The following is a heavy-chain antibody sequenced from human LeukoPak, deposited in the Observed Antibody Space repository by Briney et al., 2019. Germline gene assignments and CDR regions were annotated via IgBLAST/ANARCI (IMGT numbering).Heavy chain of an antibody. CDR1: GGSFGGYY. D-gene: IGHD3-10*01. V-gene: IGHV4-34*01. CDR2: INHSGST. Sequence: PSETLSLTCAVYGGSFGGYYWSWIRQPPGKGLEWIGEINHSGSTNYNPSLKSRVTISVDTSKNQFSLKLSSVTAADTAVYYCARGGRYYYGSGSSPGFDYWGQGTLVTVSS. J-gene: IGHJ4*02. CDR3: ARGGRYYYGSGSSPGFDY.